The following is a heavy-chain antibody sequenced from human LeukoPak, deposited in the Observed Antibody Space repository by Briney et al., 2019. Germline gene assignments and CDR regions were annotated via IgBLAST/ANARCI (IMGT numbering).Heavy chain of an antibody. CDR1: GLTLSSYW. J-gene: IGHJ4*02. CDR3: AKAPVSTCRGAFCYPFDY. D-gene: IGHD2-15*01. Sequence: GGSLRLSCAASGLTLSSYWMSWVRQAPGKGLEWVANIKQDGSEKYYVDSVKGRFTISRDSSKNTLFLQMNRLRPEDAAVYYCAKAPVSTCRGAFCYPFDYWGPGTLVTVSS. CDR2: IKQDGSEK. V-gene: IGHV3-7*03.